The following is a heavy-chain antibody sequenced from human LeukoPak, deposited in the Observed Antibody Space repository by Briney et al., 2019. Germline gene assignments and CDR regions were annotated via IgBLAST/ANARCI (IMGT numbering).Heavy chain of an antibody. CDR2: IRSKAYGGTT. CDR1: GFTFGDYA. CDR3: TRVALGYCSGGSCYSDY. Sequence: PGGSLRLSCTASGFTFGDYAMSWVRQAPGKGLEWVGFIRSKAYGGTTEYAASAKGRFTISRDDSKSIAYLQMNSLKTEDTAVYYCTRVALGYCSGGSCYSDYWGQGTLVTVSS. J-gene: IGHJ4*02. V-gene: IGHV3-49*04. D-gene: IGHD2-15*01.